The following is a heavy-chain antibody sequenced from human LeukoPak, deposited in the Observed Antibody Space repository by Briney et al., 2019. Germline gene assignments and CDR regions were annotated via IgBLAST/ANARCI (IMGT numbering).Heavy chain of an antibody. CDR2: ISTSATYV. J-gene: IGHJ5*02. CDR3: ARDFAFSYP. CDR1: GFTFSDYF. Sequence: GGSLRLSCAVSGFTFSDYFIHWVRQAPGKGPEWVSSISTSATYVHYEDSVKGRFTISRDNAKNSLYLQMDSLRVEDTAVYYCARDFAFSYPWGQGTLVTVSS. V-gene: IGHV3-21*01.